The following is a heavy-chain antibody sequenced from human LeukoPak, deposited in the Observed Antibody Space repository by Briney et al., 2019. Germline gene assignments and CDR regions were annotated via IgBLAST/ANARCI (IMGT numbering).Heavy chain of an antibody. CDR2: ISYDGSYQ. Sequence: GGSLRLSCAVSGFTFSAYGMHWVRQAPGKGLEWVAVISYDGSYQAYADSVKGRFTVSRDSSRNTLYLQLNSLRPEDTGLYYCARERRRDGYNYKDYWGQGTQVSVSS. J-gene: IGHJ4*02. CDR1: GFTFSAYG. D-gene: IGHD5-24*01. CDR3: ARERRRDGYNYKDY. V-gene: IGHV3-30*04.